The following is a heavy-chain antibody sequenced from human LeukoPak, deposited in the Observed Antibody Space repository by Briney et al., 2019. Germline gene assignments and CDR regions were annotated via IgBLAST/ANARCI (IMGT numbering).Heavy chain of an antibody. Sequence: PSETLSLTCTVSGGSISSSSYYWGWIRQPPGKGLEWIGSIYYSGSTYYNPSLKGRVTISVDTSKNQFSLKLSSVTAADTAVYYCARRLRAATIDYWGQGTLVTVSS. D-gene: IGHD1-26*01. CDR2: IYYSGST. V-gene: IGHV4-39*01. CDR1: GGSISSSSYY. J-gene: IGHJ4*02. CDR3: ARRLRAATIDY.